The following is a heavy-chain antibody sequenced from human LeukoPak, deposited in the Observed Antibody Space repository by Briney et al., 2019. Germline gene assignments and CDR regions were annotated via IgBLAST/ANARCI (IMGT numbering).Heavy chain of an antibody. J-gene: IGHJ4*02. D-gene: IGHD3-22*01. CDR3: ARVASRYYDSSGHLDY. CDR2: ISAYNGNT. V-gene: IGHV1-18*01. Sequence: ASVKVSFKASGYTFTSYGISWVRQAPGQGLEWMGWISAYNGNTNYAQKLQGRVTMTTDTSTSTAYMELRSLRSDDTAVYYCARVASRYYDSSGHLDYWGQGTLVTVSS. CDR1: GYTFTSYG.